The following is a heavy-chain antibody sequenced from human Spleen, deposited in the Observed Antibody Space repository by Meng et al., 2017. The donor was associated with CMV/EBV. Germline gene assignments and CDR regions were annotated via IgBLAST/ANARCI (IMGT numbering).Heavy chain of an antibody. CDR2: INPNTGDT. V-gene: IGHV1-2*02. CDR3: ARDGDDFGGNLDF. CDR1: GGTFSSYT. J-gene: IGHJ4*02. Sequence: ASVKVSCKASGGTFSSYTISWVRQAPGQGLEWMGWINPNTGDTNYAQNFQGRVTMIRDTSISTAYMELSRLRSDDTAMYYCARDGDDFGGNLDFWGQGTLVTVSS. D-gene: IGHD4-23*01.